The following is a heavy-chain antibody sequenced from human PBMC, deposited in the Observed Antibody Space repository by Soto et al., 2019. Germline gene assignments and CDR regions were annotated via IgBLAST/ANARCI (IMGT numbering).Heavy chain of an antibody. CDR1: GFTFSNAW. D-gene: IGHD6-6*01. J-gene: IGHJ4*02. CDR2: IKSKTDGGTT. Sequence: GGSLRLSCAASGFTFSNAWMSWVRQAPGKGLEWVGRIKSKTDGGTTDYAAPVKGRFTISRDDSESTLYLQMNSLKTEDTAVYYCTTADSSSSFDYWGQGTLVTVSS. CDR3: TTADSSSSFDY. V-gene: IGHV3-15*01.